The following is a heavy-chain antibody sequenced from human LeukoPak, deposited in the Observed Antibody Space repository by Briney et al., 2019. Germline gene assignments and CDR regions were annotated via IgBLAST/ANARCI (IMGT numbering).Heavy chain of an antibody. D-gene: IGHD6-13*01. J-gene: IGHJ6*03. CDR2: IIPIFGTA. Sequence: SVKVSCKASGYTFTSYAISWVRQAPGQGLEWMGGIIPIFGTANYAQKFQGRVTITADESTSTAYMELSSVTAADTAVYYCARASSSWYFGYYYMDVWGKGTTVTVSS. CDR3: ARASSSWYFGYYYMDV. V-gene: IGHV1-69*13. CDR1: GYTFTSYA.